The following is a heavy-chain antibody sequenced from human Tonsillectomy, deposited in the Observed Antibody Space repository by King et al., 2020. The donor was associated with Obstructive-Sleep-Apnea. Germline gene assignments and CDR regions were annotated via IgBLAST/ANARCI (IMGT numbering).Heavy chain of an antibody. CDR2: INHSGST. CDR3: ARSGDYYDISGYYY. CDR1: GVSFSGYY. Sequence: VQLQQWGAGLLKPSETLSLPCVVYGVSFSGYYWSWIRQPPGKGLEWIGEINHSGSTNYNPSLKSRVTISVDTSKNQFSLKLSSVTAADTAVYYCARSGDYYDISGYYYWGQGTLVTVSS. V-gene: IGHV4-34*01. D-gene: IGHD3-22*01. J-gene: IGHJ4*02.